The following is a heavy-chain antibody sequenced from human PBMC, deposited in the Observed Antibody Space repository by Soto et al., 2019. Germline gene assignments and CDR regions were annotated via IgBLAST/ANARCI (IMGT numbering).Heavy chain of an antibody. Sequence: EVQLVESGGGLVQPGGSLRLSCAASGFTFNTYWMKWVRQAPGKGLDWVADIKQGGSEKYYVDSVRSRFTIARDNARNSLYLQRNSLRAEDTARYNFARGEWGRYFELWGRGTLVTVSS. J-gene: IGHJ2*01. CDR2: IKQGGSEK. CDR3: ARGEWGRYFEL. D-gene: IGHD1-26*01. V-gene: IGHV3-7*02. CDR1: GFTFNTYW.